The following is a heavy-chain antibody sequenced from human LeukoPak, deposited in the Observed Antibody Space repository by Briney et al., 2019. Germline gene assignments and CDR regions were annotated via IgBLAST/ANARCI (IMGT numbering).Heavy chain of an antibody. D-gene: IGHD2/OR15-2a*01. V-gene: IGHV4-59*01. J-gene: IGHJ4*02. CDR3: ASLWSGYFDY. CDR2: IYYSGST. Sequence: SETLSLTGTVSGGSISSYYWSWIRQPPGKGLEWIGYIYYSGSTNYNTSLKSRVTISVDTSKSQFSLKLSSVNAAATAVYYCASLWSGYFDYWGQGTMVTVSS. CDR1: GGSISSYY.